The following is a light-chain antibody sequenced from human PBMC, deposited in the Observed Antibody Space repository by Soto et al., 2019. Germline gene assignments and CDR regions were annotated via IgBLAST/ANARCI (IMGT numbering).Light chain of an antibody. CDR1: QSVSSY. Sequence: EIVLTQSPATLSLCPGERATLSCRASQSVSSYLAWYQHKPGQAPRLLIHDASTRATGIPARFSGSGSGTEFTLTISSLQSEDFAVYYCQQYNNWPPSFGHGTRLEIK. V-gene: IGKV3-15*01. CDR2: DAS. CDR3: QQYNNWPPS. J-gene: IGKJ5*01.